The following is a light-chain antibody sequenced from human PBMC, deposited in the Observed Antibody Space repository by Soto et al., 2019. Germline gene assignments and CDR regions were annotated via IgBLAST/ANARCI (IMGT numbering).Light chain of an antibody. CDR3: SQRSSLPPIP. CDR2: DAS. V-gene: IGKV3-11*01. J-gene: IGKJ5*01. CDR1: QSVSSY. Sequence: EIVLTQSPATLSLSPGDRATLSCRASQSVSSYLAWYQQKPGQAPRLLIYDASNRATGIPARFSGSGSGTDFHLTIRNPEPGDFGVLYLSQRSSLPPIPLGQGTRLEIK.